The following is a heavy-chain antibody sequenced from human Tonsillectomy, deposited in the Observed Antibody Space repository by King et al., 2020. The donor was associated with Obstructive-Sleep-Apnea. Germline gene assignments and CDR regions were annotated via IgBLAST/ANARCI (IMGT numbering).Heavy chain of an antibody. CDR2: ISSSGSTI. D-gene: IGHD6-13*01. Sequence: VQLVESGGGLVKPGGSLRLSCAASGFTFSDYYMSWIRQAPGKGLEWVSYISSSGSTINYADSVKVRFTISRYNAKKSLYLQMNSLRAEDTAVYYCARDLAPSSSLYYYYAMDVWGQGTTVIVSS. CDR1: GFTFSDYY. J-gene: IGHJ6*02. CDR3: ARDLAPSSSLYYYYAMDV. V-gene: IGHV3-11*01.